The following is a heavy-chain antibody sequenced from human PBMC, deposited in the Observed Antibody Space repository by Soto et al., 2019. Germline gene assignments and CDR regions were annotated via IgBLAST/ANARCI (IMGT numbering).Heavy chain of an antibody. CDR1: RFTFSDYG. D-gene: IGHD4-4*01. Sequence: GGSLRLSCAASRFTFSDYGMHWVRQAPGKGLEWVAGISHGATRKSYSDSVKGRFIVSRDNSKKMLYPQLNSLRREDTAVYYCAKDWVGGSNRYQLDYWGRGTLVTVSS. CDR3: AKDWVGGSNRYQLDY. CDR2: ISHGATRK. J-gene: IGHJ4*02. V-gene: IGHV3-30*18.